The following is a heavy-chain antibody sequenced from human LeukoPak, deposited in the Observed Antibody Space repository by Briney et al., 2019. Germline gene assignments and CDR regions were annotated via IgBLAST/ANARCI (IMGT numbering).Heavy chain of an antibody. J-gene: IGHJ6*03. CDR1: GGSFSGYY. Sequence: SETLSLTCSVYGGSFSGYYWSWIRQPPGKGLEWIGEINHSGSTNYNPSLKSRVTISVDTSKNQFSLKLRSVTAADTAVYYCARGLGAARGDYYYYMDVWGKGTTVTVSS. V-gene: IGHV4-34*01. CDR3: ARGLGAARGDYYYYMDV. CDR2: INHSGST. D-gene: IGHD6-13*01.